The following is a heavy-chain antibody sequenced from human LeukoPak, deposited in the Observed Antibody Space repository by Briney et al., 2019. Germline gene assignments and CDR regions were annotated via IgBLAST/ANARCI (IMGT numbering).Heavy chain of an antibody. CDR1: GFTFSSHA. V-gene: IGHV3-23*01. J-gene: IGHJ4*02. Sequence: PGGSLRLSCAASGFTFSSHAMSWVRQAPGKGLEWVSLIRGSSDVIEYADSVRGRFTISRDNSKNTVSLQLNNLRAEDTALYYCAKGQSASSTFDCWGQGILVTVSS. CDR3: AKGQSASSTFDC. CDR2: IRGSSDVI.